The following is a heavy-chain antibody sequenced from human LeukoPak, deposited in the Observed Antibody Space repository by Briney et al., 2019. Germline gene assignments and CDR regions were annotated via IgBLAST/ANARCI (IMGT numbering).Heavy chain of an antibody. Sequence: GRSLRLSCAASGFTFSSYGMHWVRQAPGKGLEWVAVIWYDGSNKYYADSVKGRFTISRDNSKNTLYLQMNSLRAEDTAVYYCARDFRDDYFDYWGQGTLVTVSS. J-gene: IGHJ4*02. CDR3: ARDFRDDYFDY. CDR1: GFTFSSYG. V-gene: IGHV3-33*01. CDR2: IWYDGSNK.